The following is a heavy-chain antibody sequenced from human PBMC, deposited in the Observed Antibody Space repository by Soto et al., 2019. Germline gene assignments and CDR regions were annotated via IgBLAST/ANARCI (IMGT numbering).Heavy chain of an antibody. Sequence: SETLSLTCAVYGGSFSGYYWSWIRQPPGKGLEWIGEINHSGSTNYNPSLKSRVTISVDTSKNQFSLKLSSVTAADTAVYYCARQITGINAGYYYYYMDVWGKGTTVTSP. D-gene: IGHD1-20*01. CDR2: INHSGST. V-gene: IGHV4-34*01. CDR3: ARQITGINAGYYYYYMDV. CDR1: GGSFSGYY. J-gene: IGHJ6*03.